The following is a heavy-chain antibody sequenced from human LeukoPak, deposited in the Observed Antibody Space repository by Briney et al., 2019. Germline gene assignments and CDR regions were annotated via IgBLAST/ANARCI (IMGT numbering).Heavy chain of an antibody. J-gene: IGHJ4*02. CDR2: ISSSGSTI. Sequence: GGSLRLSCAASGSTFSSYEMNWVRQAPGKGLEWVSYISSSGSTIYYADSVKGRFTISRDNAKNSLYLQMNSLRAEDTAVYYCASDYYGSGANWGQGTLVTVSS. V-gene: IGHV3-48*03. CDR3: ASDYYGSGAN. D-gene: IGHD3-10*01. CDR1: GSTFSSYE.